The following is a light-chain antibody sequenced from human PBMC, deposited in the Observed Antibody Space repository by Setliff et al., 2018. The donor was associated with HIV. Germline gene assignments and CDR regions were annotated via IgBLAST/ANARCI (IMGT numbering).Light chain of an antibody. CDR2: AAS. CDR1: QSISSY. V-gene: IGKV1-39*01. J-gene: IGKJ1*01. Sequence: DIQMTQSPSSLSASVGDRVTITCRASQSISSYLNWYQQKPGKAPQLLIYAASSLQSGVPSRFSGSGSGTDFTLTISSLQPEDFVIYYCQQSYTTPPTFGQGTKVDIK. CDR3: QQSYTTPPT.